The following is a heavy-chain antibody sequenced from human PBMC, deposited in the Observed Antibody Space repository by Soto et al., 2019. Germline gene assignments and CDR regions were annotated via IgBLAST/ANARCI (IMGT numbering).Heavy chain of an antibody. CDR3: ARGEYYYDSSGYYLNYYYYYGMDV. D-gene: IGHD3-22*01. CDR1: GGSFSGYY. V-gene: IGHV4-34*01. Sequence: PSETLSLTCAVYGGSFSGYYWSWIRQPPGKGLEWIGEINHSRSTNYNPSLKSRVTISVDTSKNQFSLNLSSVTAADTAVYYCARGEYYYDSSGYYLNYYYYYGMDVWGQGTTVT. J-gene: IGHJ6*02. CDR2: INHSRST.